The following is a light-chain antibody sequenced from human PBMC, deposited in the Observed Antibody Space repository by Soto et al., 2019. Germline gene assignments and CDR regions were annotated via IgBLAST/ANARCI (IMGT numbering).Light chain of an antibody. Sequence: IQLTQSPSSLSASVGERVTITCRASQGVRTYLAWYQQRPGKAPKLLIFGASTLQSGVPSRFSGGGSGTDFTLTISSLQPEDFATYYCHQVFTYPRTFGQGPKVEI. V-gene: IGKV1-9*01. J-gene: IGKJ1*01. CDR1: QGVRTY. CDR2: GAS. CDR3: HQVFTYPRT.